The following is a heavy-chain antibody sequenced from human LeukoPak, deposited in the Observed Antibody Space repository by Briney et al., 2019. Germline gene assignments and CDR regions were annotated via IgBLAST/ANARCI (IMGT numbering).Heavy chain of an antibody. CDR1: GGSISSYY. J-gene: IGHJ5*02. Sequence: SETLSLTCTVSGGSISSYYWGWIRQPPGKGLEWIGYIYYSGSTNYNPSLKSRVTISVDTSKNQFSLKLSSVTAADTAVYYCARGLFSDDYGDYVWFDPWGQGTLVTVSS. V-gene: IGHV4-59*01. CDR2: IYYSGST. D-gene: IGHD4-17*01. CDR3: ARGLFSDDYGDYVWFDP.